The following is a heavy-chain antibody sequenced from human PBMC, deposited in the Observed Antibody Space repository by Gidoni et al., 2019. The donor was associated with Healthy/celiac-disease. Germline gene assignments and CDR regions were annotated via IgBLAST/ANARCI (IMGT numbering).Heavy chain of an antibody. CDR3: ARGHIRFLEWSH. Sequence: EVQLVESGGGLVKPGGSLRLSCAASGFPFSSYSMNWVRQAPGKGLGWVSSISSSSSYIYYADAVKGRFTISRDNAKNSLYLQMNSLRAEDTAVYYCARGHIRFLEWSHWGQGTLVTVSS. CDR2: ISSSSSYI. V-gene: IGHV3-21*01. D-gene: IGHD3-3*01. J-gene: IGHJ4*02. CDR1: GFPFSSYS.